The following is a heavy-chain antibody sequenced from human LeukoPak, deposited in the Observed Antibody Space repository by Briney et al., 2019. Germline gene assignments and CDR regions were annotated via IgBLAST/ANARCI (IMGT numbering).Heavy chain of an antibody. Sequence: GGSLRLSCAASGFTFSSYAMSWVRQAPGKGLEWVANIKQDGSEKYYVDSVKGRFTISSDNAKNSLYLQMDSLRAEDTAVYYCAKDGGQLWSSYTNFDYWGQGTLVTVSS. V-gene: IGHV3-7*01. CDR1: GFTFSSYA. CDR3: AKDGGQLWSSYTNFDY. D-gene: IGHD5-18*01. J-gene: IGHJ4*02. CDR2: IKQDGSEK.